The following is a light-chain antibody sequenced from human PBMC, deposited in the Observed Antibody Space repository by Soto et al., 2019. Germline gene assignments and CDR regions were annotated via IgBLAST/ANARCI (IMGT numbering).Light chain of an antibody. V-gene: IGKV3-11*01. CDR3: QQRSNWPPT. J-gene: IGKJ1*01. CDR2: DAS. CDR1: QSVSSY. Sequence: EIVLTQSIDTMPLSPLERDTLSCRASQSVSSYLAWYQQKPGQAPRLLIYDASNRATGIPARFSGSGSGTDFTLTISSLEPEDFAVYYCQQRSNWPPTFGQGTTVDIK.